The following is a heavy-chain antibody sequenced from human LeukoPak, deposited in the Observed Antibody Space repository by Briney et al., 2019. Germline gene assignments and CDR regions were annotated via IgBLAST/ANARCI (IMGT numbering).Heavy chain of an antibody. CDR3: ARGFGGFDY. D-gene: IGHD3-10*01. Sequence: PGGSLRLSYAASGFTFSSYWMNWVRLAPGKGLEWVANIKQDGSEKYFVDSVKGRFTISRDNAKNSLYLQMNSLRAEDTAVYYCARGFGGFDYWGQGTLVTVSS. CDR2: IKQDGSEK. V-gene: IGHV3-7*04. J-gene: IGHJ4*02. CDR1: GFTFSSYW.